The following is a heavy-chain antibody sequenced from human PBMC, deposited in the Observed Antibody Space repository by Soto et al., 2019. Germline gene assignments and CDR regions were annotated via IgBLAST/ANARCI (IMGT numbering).Heavy chain of an antibody. V-gene: IGHV3-64D*06. Sequence: PGGSLRLSCSASGFTFSEYSMHWVRQAPGKGLQYVSTISSDGDITYYADSVKGRFTISRDNSKNTLYLQMNSLRPEDTAVYYCVKVSTFYVILTGYYSTNFFDPWGQGTLVTVSS. D-gene: IGHD3-9*01. CDR2: ISSDGDIT. CDR1: GFTFSEYS. J-gene: IGHJ5*02. CDR3: VKVSTFYVILTGYYSTNFFDP.